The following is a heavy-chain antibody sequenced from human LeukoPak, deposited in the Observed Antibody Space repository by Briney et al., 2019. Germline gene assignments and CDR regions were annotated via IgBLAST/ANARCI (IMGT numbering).Heavy chain of an antibody. J-gene: IGHJ4*02. V-gene: IGHV3-30*18. CDR2: ISYDGSNK. D-gene: IGHD2-2*01. CDR1: GFTFSSYG. Sequence: GRSLRLSCAASGFTFSSYGMHWVRQAPGKGLEWVAVISYDGSNKYYADSVKGRFAISRDNSKNTLYLQMNSLRAEDTAVYYCAKDRNIVVVPAAHTPDYWGQGTLVTVSS. CDR3: AKDRNIVVVPAAHTPDY.